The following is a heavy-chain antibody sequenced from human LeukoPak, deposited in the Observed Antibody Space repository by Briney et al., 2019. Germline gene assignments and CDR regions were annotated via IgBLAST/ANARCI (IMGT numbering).Heavy chain of an antibody. J-gene: IGHJ4*02. D-gene: IGHD6-13*01. CDR1: GFTFSSYS. Sequence: KPGGSLRLSCAASGFTFSSYSMTWVRQAPGKGLEWVSSFTSGSRSIYYADSVKGRFTISRDNAKKSLYLQMNSLRAEDTAIYYCARENSGIAAPFDYWGQGTLVTVSS. CDR3: ARENSGIAAPFDY. V-gene: IGHV3-21*01. CDR2: FTSGSRSI.